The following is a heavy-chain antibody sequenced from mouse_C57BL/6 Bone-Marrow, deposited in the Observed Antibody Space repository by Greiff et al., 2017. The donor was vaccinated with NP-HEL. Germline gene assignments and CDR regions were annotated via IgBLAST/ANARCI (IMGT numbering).Heavy chain of an antibody. CDR1: GYTFTSYW. CDR2: IDPSDSET. Sequence: QVQLQQPGAELVRPGSSVKLSCKASGYTFTSYWMHWVKQRPIQGLEWIGNIDPSDSETHYNQKFKDKATLTVDKSSSTAYMQLSSLTSEDSAVYYCARGGALWYLFDYRGQGTTLTVSS. J-gene: IGHJ2*01. V-gene: IGHV1-52*01. CDR3: ARGGALWYLFDY. D-gene: IGHD2-1*01.